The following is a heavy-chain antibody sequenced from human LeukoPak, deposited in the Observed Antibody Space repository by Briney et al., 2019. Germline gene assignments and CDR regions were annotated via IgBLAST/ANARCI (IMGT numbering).Heavy chain of an antibody. CDR2: ISAYNGNT. CDR1: GYTFTSYG. Sequence: ASVKVSCKASGYTFTSYGISWVRQAPGQGLEWMGWISAYNGNTNYAQKLQGRVTMTTDTSTSTAYMELRSLRSDDTAVYYCASSLGYYGSGSYGWFDPWGQGTLVTVSS. J-gene: IGHJ5*02. CDR3: ASSLGYYGSGSYGWFDP. D-gene: IGHD3-10*01. V-gene: IGHV1-18*01.